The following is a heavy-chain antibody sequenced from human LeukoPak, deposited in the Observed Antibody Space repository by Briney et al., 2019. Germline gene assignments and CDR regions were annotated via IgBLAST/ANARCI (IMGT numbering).Heavy chain of an antibody. CDR1: GFSFSSYS. Sequence: GGSLRLSCAASGFSFSSYSMNWVRQAPGKGLEWVSSISGGSSYIYYADSVKGRFTISRDNAKTSLFLPMNSLRAEDTAVDYCSRVDENSYNFSCGQGSLVTVSS. J-gene: IGHJ5*02. D-gene: IGHD1-1*01. CDR3: SRVDENSYNFS. CDR2: ISGGSSYI. V-gene: IGHV3-21*01.